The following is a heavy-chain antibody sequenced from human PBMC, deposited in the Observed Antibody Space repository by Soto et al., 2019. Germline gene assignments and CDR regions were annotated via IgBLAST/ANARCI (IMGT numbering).Heavy chain of an antibody. CDR2: IKWDASEK. Sequence: GGSLRLSCAASGFTFGSCWMSWVRQAPGTGLEWLATIKWDASEKKYVVSVKGRFTMSRDNAKNSLYLQMDSLRAEDTAVYYCARDTEYGSGTYVNHHLDYWGHGTLVTVSS. J-gene: IGHJ4*01. V-gene: IGHV3-7*01. CDR1: GFTFGSCW. D-gene: IGHD3-10*01. CDR3: ARDTEYGSGTYVNHHLDY.